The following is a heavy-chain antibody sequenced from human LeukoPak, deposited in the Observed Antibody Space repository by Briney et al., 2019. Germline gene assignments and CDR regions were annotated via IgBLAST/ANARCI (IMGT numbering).Heavy chain of an antibody. CDR1: GYTFIGYY. CDR3: AKVGYCSGGSCNPEYFQH. V-gene: IGHV1-2*02. CDR2: INPNSGGT. D-gene: IGHD2-15*01. Sequence: GASVKVSCKASGYTFIGYYMYWVRQAPGQGLEWMGWINPNSGGTNYAQKFQGRVTMTRDTSISTAYMELSRLRSDDTAVYYCAKVGYCSGGSCNPEYFQHWGQGTLVTVSS. J-gene: IGHJ1*01.